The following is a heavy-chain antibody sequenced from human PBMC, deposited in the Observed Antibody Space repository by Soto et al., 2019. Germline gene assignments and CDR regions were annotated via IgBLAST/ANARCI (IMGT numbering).Heavy chain of an antibody. Sequence: GGSLRLSCAASGFTFCSCAMGWVRQAPGKGLEWVSDIIDSGGSTYYADSVKGRFTISRDNSKSTLYLQMNSLRAEDTALYYCARTRYFDWLLYPQYFDYWGQGTLVTVSS. CDR3: ARTRYFDWLLYPQYFDY. CDR2: IIDSGGST. D-gene: IGHD3-9*01. CDR1: GFTFCSCA. J-gene: IGHJ4*02. V-gene: IGHV3-23*01.